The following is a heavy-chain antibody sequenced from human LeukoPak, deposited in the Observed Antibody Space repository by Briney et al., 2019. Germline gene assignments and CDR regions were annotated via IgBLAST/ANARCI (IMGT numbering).Heavy chain of an antibody. D-gene: IGHD5-24*01. CDR1: GGTFSSDA. Sequence: SVKVSCKASGGTFSSDAISWVRQAPGQGLEWMGGIIPIFGTANYAQKFQGRVTITADESTSTAYMELSSLRSEDTAVYYCATVFRDGYNPSYFDYWGQGTLVSLSS. V-gene: IGHV1-69*13. CDR3: ATVFRDGYNPSYFDY. J-gene: IGHJ4*02. CDR2: IIPIFGTA.